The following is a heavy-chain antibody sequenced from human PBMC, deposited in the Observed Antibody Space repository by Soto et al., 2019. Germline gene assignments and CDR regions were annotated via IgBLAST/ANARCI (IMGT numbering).Heavy chain of an antibody. J-gene: IGHJ4*02. V-gene: IGHV2-5*02. CDR3: AHRRLHNGDRDRGIFDY. Sequence: QIALKESGPTRVKPTQTLTLTCTFSGFSLSTSGVGVGCIRQPPGKALECLALIYWDDDKRYSPSLKSRLTITQDTSKNQVVLTMTNMDPVDTATYYCAHRRLHNGDRDRGIFDYWGQGTLVTVSS. CDR1: GFSLSTSGVG. D-gene: IGHD2-8*01. CDR2: IYWDDDK.